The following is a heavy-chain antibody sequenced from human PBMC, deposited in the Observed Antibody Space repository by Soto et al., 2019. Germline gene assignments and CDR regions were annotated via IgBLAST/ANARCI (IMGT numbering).Heavy chain of an antibody. CDR1: GGTFSSYA. D-gene: IGHD5-12*01. J-gene: IGHJ4*02. CDR2: IIPIFGTA. V-gene: IGHV1-69*13. Sequence: GASVKVSCKASGGTFSSYAISWVRQAPGQGLEWMGWIIPIFGTANYAQKFQGRVTITADESTSTAYMELSSLRSEDTAVYYCAELGSGYEFDYWGQGTLVTVSS. CDR3: AELGSGYEFDY.